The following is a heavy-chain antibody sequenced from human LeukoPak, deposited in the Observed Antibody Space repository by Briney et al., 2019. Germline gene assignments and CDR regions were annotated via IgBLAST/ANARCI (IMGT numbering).Heavy chain of an antibody. CDR2: MNPNSGNT. J-gene: IGHJ6*02. D-gene: IGHD5-24*01. CDR1: GYTFTSYD. CDR3: ARGAVEAAEDYYYYGMDV. Sequence: ASVKVSCKASGYTFTSYDINWVRQATGQGLEWMGWMNPNSGNTGYAQKFQGRVTMTRNTSISTAYMELSSLRSEDTAVYYCARGAVEAAEDYYYYGMDVWGQGTTVTVSS. V-gene: IGHV1-8*01.